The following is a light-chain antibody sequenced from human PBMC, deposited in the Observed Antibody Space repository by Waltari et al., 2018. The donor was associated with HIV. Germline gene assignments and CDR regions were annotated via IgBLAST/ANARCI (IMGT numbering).Light chain of an antibody. CDR1: SSDIGAYNY. CDR2: DVT. Sequence: QSALTQPPSASGSPGQSVTISCTGTSSDIGAYNYVSWFQQHPGKAPKLMIYDVTQRPAGVPDRFSGSNPGNTASLTVSGLQAEDEADYYCASHAGSKDVFGGGTRLTVL. CDR3: ASHAGSKDV. J-gene: IGLJ2*01. V-gene: IGLV2-8*01.